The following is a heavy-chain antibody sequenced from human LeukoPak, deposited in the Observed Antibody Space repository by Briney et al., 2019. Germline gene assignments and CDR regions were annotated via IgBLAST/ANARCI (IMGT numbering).Heavy chain of an antibody. CDR3: ARDPPTGYRPPGYGMDV. J-gene: IGHJ6*04. CDR1: GFTVSSNY. Sequence: PGGSLRLSCAASGFTVSSNYMSWVRQAPGKGLEWVSVIYSGGSTYYADSVKGRFTISRDNSKNTLYLQMNSLRAEDTAVYYCARDPPTGYRPPGYGMDVWGKRTTVTVSS. CDR2: IYSGGST. V-gene: IGHV3-66*02. D-gene: IGHD6-13*01.